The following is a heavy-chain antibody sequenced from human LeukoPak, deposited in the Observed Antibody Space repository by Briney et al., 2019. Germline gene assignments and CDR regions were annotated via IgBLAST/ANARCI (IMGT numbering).Heavy chain of an antibody. D-gene: IGHD3-3*01. J-gene: IGHJ4*02. Sequence: SETLSLTCAVYGGSFSGYYWSWIRKPPRKGLERIGEINHSGSTNYNPSPKSRVTISVDTSKNQFSLKLSSVTAADTAVYYCARGSPFFPFDYWGQGTLVTVSS. CDR1: GGSFSGYY. CDR2: INHSGST. V-gene: IGHV4-34*01. CDR3: ARGSPFFPFDY.